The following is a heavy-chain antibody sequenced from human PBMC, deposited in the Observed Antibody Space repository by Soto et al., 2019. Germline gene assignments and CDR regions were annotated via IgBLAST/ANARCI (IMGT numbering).Heavy chain of an antibody. V-gene: IGHV4-59*01. CDR2: IYYSGST. Sequence: PXETLSLPCTVSGGSISSYYWSWIRQPPGKGLEWIGYIYYSGSTNYNPSLKSRVTISVDTSKNQFSLKLSSVTAADTAVYYCASARDRADYVWGSYRLYYYGMDVWGQGTTVTVSS. CDR1: GGSISSYY. D-gene: IGHD3-16*02. J-gene: IGHJ6*02. CDR3: ASARDRADYVWGSYRLYYYGMDV.